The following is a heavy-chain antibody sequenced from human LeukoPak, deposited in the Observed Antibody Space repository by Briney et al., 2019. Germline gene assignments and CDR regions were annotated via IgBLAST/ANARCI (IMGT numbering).Heavy chain of an antibody. CDR3: AKDSPSSGSYSYFDY. CDR2: ISYDGSNK. CDR1: GFTFSSYG. Sequence: GGSLRLSCAASGFTFSSYGMHWVGQAPGKGLEWVAVISYDGSNKYYADSVKGRFTISRDNSKNTLYLQMNSLRAEDTAVYYCAKDSPSSGSYSYFDYWGQGTLVTVSS. J-gene: IGHJ4*02. D-gene: IGHD1-26*01. V-gene: IGHV3-30*18.